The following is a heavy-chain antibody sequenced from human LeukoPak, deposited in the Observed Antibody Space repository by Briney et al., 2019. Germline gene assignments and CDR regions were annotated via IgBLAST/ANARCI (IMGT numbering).Heavy chain of an antibody. J-gene: IGHJ4*02. Sequence: GGSLRLSCEASGFTFRSYSMSWVRQAPGKGLEWVSAISGGGSAFYADSVKGRFTISRDTSKNTLYLQMSSLSAEDTALYYCAKCIASGSYSFRFDYWGQGTLVTVSS. CDR1: GFTFRSYS. V-gene: IGHV3-23*01. CDR2: ISGGGSA. CDR3: AKCIASGSYSFRFDY. D-gene: IGHD3-10*01.